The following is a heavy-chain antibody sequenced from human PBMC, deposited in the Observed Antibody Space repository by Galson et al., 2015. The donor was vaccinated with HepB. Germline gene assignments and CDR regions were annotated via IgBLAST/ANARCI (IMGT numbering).Heavy chain of an antibody. V-gene: IGHV1-8*01. CDR2: MNPNSGNT. J-gene: IGHJ2*01. Sequence: SVKVFCKASGYTFTSYDINWVRQATGQGLEWMGWMNPNSGNTGYAQKFQGRVTMTRNTSTSTAYMELSSLRSEDTAVYYCARGDREYNGNWYFDLWGRGTLVTVSS. CDR3: ARGDREYNGNWYFDL. CDR1: GYTFTSYD. D-gene: IGHD1-1*01.